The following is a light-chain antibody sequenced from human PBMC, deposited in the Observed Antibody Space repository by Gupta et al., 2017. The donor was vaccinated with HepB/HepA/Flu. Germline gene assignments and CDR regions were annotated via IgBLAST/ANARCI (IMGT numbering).Light chain of an antibody. CDR1: SSNIGSNT. CDR3: AALYDILNGAV. V-gene: IGLV1-44*01. J-gene: IGLJ2*01. Sequence: QSVLTQPPSASGTPGQRVTISCSGSSSNIGSNTVNWYQQLPGTAPKLLIYSNNQRPSGVPDRFPGSKSGTSASLTISGLHSEDEADYYCAALYDILNGAVFGGGTKLTVL. CDR2: SNN.